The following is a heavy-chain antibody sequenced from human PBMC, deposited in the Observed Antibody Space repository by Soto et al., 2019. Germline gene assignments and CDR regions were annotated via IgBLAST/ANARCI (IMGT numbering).Heavy chain of an antibody. V-gene: IGHV4-59*01. D-gene: IGHD3-3*01. CDR3: ARGHLWLED. Sequence: QVQLQGSGPGLVRPSETLSLTCAVSGVSTSGFYWSWIRQPPEKGLEYIGYIYYSGSTYYNPSLKSRVTVSLDSSKNQFSLKLTSVTAADTAVYYCARGHLWLEDWGQGTLLTVSS. CDR2: IYYSGST. CDR1: GVSTSGFY. J-gene: IGHJ4*02.